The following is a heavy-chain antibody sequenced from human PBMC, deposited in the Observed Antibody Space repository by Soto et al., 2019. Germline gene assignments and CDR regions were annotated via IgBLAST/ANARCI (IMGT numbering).Heavy chain of an antibody. V-gene: IGHV3-23*01. CDR2: ISGSGGST. D-gene: IGHD1-1*01. CDR1: GVTFSSYA. J-gene: IGHJ3*02. Sequence: GGSLRLSCASSGVTFSSYAMSWVRQAPGKGLEWVSAISGSGGSTYYADSVKGRFTISRDNSKNTLYLQMNSLRAEDTAVYYCAKCRQVNWQYDAFHMWGQGKMVTVSS. CDR3: AKCRQVNWQYDAFHM.